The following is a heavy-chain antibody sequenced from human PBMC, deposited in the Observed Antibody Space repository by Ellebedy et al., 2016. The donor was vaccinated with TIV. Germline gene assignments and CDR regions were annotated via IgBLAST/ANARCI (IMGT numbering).Heavy chain of an antibody. Sequence: GESLKISCAASGFTFTSYTMVWVRQAPGKGLEWVSSITYSGSLFYADSVRGRFTVSRDNAKNSLYLQMNSLRAEDTAVYYCARVTGGLGGAFDIWGQGTMVTVSS. D-gene: IGHD2-8*02. CDR3: ARVTGGLGGAFDI. V-gene: IGHV3-21*01. CDR1: GFTFTSYT. CDR2: ITYSGSL. J-gene: IGHJ3*02.